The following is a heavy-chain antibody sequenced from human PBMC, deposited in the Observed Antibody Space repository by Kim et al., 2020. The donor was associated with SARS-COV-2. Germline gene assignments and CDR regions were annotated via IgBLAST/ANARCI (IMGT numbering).Heavy chain of an antibody. J-gene: IGHJ6*02. V-gene: IGHV1-69*13. Sequence: SVKVSCKASGGTFSSYAISWVRQAPGQGLEWMGGIIPIFGTANYAQKFQGRVTITADESTSTAYMALSSLRSEDTAVYYCARGIVVVIIDYYYYGMDVWGQGTTVTVS. CDR1: GGTFSSYA. D-gene: IGHD3-22*01. CDR3: ARGIVVVIIDYYYYGMDV. CDR2: IIPIFGTA.